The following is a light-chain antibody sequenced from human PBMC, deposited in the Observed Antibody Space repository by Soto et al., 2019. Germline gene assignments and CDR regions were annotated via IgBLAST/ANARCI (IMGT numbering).Light chain of an antibody. Sequence: EIVLTQSQRTLSLSPRERATVCCMSSQSLRSPSLAWYQQKPGQAPRLLISGASTRAADIPDRFSGSGSGTDFTLTIGRLEPEDLAVYYCQQYDSSPRMFGQATTADIK. J-gene: IGKJ1*01. CDR1: QSLRSPS. CDR2: GAS. CDR3: QQYDSSPRM. V-gene: IGKV3-20*01.